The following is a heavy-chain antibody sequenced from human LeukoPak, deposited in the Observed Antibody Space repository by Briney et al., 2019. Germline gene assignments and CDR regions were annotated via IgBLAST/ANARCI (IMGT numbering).Heavy chain of an antibody. V-gene: IGHV4-39*01. CDR1: GGSISSSSYY. CDR3: ARLTVTTGPDYFDY. J-gene: IGHJ4*02. Sequence: SETLSLTCTVSGGSISSSSYYWGWIRQPPGKGLEWIGSIYYSGSTYYNPSLKSRVTISVDTSKNRFSLKLSSVTAADTAVCYCARLTVTTGPDYFDYWGQGTLVTVSS. CDR2: IYYSGST. D-gene: IGHD4-17*01.